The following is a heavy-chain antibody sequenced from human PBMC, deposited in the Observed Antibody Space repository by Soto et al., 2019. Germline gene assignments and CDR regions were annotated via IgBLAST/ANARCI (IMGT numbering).Heavy chain of an antibody. CDR3: ARGVTYELPGGGMDV. CDR2: IYYSGST. Sequence: QVQLQESGPGLVKPSQTLSLTCTVSGGSISSGGYYWSWIRQHPGKGLEWIGYIYYSGSTYYNPSLKSRFTISVDTSNNHFSMKLSSVTAADTAVYYWARGVTYELPGGGMDVWGQGTMVTVSS. J-gene: IGHJ6*02. CDR1: GGSISSGGYY. D-gene: IGHD2-21*02. V-gene: IGHV4-31*03.